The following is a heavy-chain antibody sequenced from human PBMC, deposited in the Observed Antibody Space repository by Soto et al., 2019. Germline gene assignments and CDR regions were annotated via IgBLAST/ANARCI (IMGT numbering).Heavy chain of an antibody. CDR3: AITTSTVSYWFDP. CDR2: IKEDGTEQ. CDR1: GFSFSGYW. Sequence: SGGSLRLSCAASGFSFSGYWMSWVRQAPGKGPEWVANIKEDGTEQHYVDSVKGRFTISRDNSENSLFLQMNNLRAEDSAIYYCAITTSTVSYWFDPWGPGTLVTVSS. D-gene: IGHD4-4*01. J-gene: IGHJ5*02. V-gene: IGHV3-7*03.